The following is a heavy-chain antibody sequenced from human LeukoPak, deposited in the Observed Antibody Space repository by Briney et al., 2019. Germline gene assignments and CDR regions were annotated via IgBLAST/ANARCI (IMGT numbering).Heavy chain of an antibody. J-gene: IGHJ4*02. Sequence: GGSLRLSCAASGFTFSSYWMHWVRQAPGKGLVWVSRINSDGSSTTYADSVKGRFTISRDNAKNPLYLQMNSLRAEDTAVYYCARALYSGGSQSYALIYWGQGTLVTVSS. CDR1: GFTFSSYW. D-gene: IGHD2-15*01. CDR3: ARALYSGGSQSYALIY. CDR2: INSDGSST. V-gene: IGHV3-74*01.